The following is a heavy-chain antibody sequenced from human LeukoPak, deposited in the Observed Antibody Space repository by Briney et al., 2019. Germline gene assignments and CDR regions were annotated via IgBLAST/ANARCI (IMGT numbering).Heavy chain of an antibody. CDR2: IRYDGSNK. D-gene: IGHD2-15*01. J-gene: IGHJ3*02. CDR1: GFTFSSYG. CDR3: ARDDSVVDAFGI. V-gene: IGHV3-30*02. Sequence: GGSLRLSCAASGFTFSSYGMHWVRQAPGKGLEWVAFIRYDGSNKYYADSVKGRFTISRDNAKNSLYLQMNSLRAEDTAVYYCARDDSVVDAFGIWGQGTMVTVSS.